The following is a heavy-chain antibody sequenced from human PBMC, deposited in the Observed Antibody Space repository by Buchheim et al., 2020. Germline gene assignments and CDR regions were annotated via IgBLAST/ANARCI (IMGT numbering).Heavy chain of an antibody. J-gene: IGHJ6*02. CDR2: ISYDGNKK. V-gene: IGHV3-30*18. Sequence: QVHLVESGGGVVQPGRSLRLSCAASGFTFSSSGMHWVRQAPGKGLEWVAVISYDGNKKYYADSVKGRFTISRDNSKNPLYLQMNSLRAEDTAVYYCAKEIISSTSDYYYGMDVWGQGTT. CDR3: AKEIISSTSDYYYGMDV. D-gene: IGHD2-2*01. CDR1: GFTFSSSG.